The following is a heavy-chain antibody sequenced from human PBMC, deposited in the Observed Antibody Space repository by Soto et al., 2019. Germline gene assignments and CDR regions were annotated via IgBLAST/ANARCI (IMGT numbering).Heavy chain of an antibody. CDR2: IYTSGST. Sequence: PSETLSLTCTVSGASVSTYYWNWIRQPAGKGLEWIGRIYTSGSTNYNASLKSRVTMSVDTSKNQFSLKLSSVTAADSAVYYCARTQGYCTTTSCSYGMDVWGQGTTATVSS. J-gene: IGHJ6*02. CDR1: GASVSTYY. V-gene: IGHV4-4*07. CDR3: ARTQGYCTTTSCSYGMDV. D-gene: IGHD2-2*01.